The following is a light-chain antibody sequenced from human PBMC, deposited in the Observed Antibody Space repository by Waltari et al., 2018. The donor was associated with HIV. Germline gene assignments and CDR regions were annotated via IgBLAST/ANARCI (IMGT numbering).Light chain of an antibody. Sequence: SYVVSQPPSVSVAPGQTARMTCEGNNVGSKGVHWYQKKRDQAPILVIYYDRDRPSGIPERFAGSNFGNTATLTITSVEAGDEADYYCQVWDSSSDHRGVFGGGTKLTVL. J-gene: IGLJ3*02. CDR1: NVGSKG. V-gene: IGLV3-21*04. CDR3: QVWDSSSDHRGV. CDR2: YDR.